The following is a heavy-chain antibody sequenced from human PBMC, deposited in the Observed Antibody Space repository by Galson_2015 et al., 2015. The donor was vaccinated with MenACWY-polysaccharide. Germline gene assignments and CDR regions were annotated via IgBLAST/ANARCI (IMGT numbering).Heavy chain of an antibody. V-gene: IGHV3-30*03. CDR2: ISYDGSNK. J-gene: IGHJ3*02. CDR3: ASSTYYCSSTSCYYAFDI. D-gene: IGHD2-2*01. Sequence: SLRLSCAASGFTFSSYGMHWVRQAPGKGLEWVAVISYDGSNKYYADSVKGRFTISRDNSKNTLYLQMNSLRAEDTAVYYCASSTYYCSSTSCYYAFDIWGQGTMVTVSS. CDR1: GFTFSSYG.